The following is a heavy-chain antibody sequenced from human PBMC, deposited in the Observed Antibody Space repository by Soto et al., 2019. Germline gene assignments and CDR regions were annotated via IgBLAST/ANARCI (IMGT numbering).Heavy chain of an antibody. Sequence: GGSLRLSCAASGFTFSSYAMSWVRQAPGKGLEWVSAISGSGGSTYYADSVKGRFTISRDNSKNTLYLQMNSLRAEDTAVYYCAKAHCGDDCYHDHIDYWGRGTLVTVSS. CDR2: ISGSGGST. CDR1: GFTFSSYA. V-gene: IGHV3-23*01. CDR3: AKAHCGDDCYHDHIDY. D-gene: IGHD2-21*02. J-gene: IGHJ4*02.